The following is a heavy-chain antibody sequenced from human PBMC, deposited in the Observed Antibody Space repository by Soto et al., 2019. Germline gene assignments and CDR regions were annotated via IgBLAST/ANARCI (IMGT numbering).Heavy chain of an antibody. J-gene: IGHJ6*02. CDR2: IIPVFGIV. V-gene: IGHV1-69*13. CDR1: GGNPSNSA. D-gene: IGHD6-6*01. Sequence: SVKVSCKASGGNPSNSAISWVRQAPGQGLEWMGGIIPVFGIVSYAQNFQGRVTITADESTSTAYMELSSLRSEDTAVYYCAREESSAARRDYGMDVWGQGTTVTVSS. CDR3: AREESSAARRDYGMDV.